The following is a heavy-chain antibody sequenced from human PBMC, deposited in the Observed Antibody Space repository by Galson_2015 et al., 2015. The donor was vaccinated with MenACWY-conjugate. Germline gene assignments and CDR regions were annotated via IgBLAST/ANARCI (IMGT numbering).Heavy chain of an antibody. V-gene: IGHV4-4*02. J-gene: IGHJ6*03. CDR1: GASISNDNW. CDR3: ARNAYYCMDV. Sequence: QVQLQESGPGLVKPSENLSLTCAVSGASISNDNWWSWVRHPPGEGLEWIGEVLHSGRTTYNPSLQSRVTISVDKSKNQFSLKLNSVTAADTAVYYCARNAYYCMDVWGKGTTVIVSS. CDR2: VLHSGRT. D-gene: IGHD1-1*01.